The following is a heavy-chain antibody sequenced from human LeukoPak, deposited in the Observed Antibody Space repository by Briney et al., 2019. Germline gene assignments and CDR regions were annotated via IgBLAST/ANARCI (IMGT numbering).Heavy chain of an antibody. CDR1: GYSFTNYW. D-gene: IGHD4-17*01. CDR2: IYPGDSDT. CDR3: ARLVGGDSRDY. Sequence: GESLKISCKGSGYSFTNYWIGWVRQMPRNGLEGMGIIYPGDSDTSYSPSFQGQVTISADKSISTAYLQWSSLKASDTAMYYCARLVGGDSRDYWGQGTLVTVSS. J-gene: IGHJ4*02. V-gene: IGHV5-51*01.